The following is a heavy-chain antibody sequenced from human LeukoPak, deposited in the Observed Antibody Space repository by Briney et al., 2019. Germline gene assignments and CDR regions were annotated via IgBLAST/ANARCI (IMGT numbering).Heavy chain of an antibody. CDR2: INPNSGGT. CDR1: GYTFTGYY. Sequence: ASVKVSCKASGYTFTGYYMHCVRQAPGQGLEWIGWINPNSGGTNYAQKFQGRVTMTRDTSISTAYMELSRLRSDDTAVYYCARVSFHGSGSYYPDYWGQGTLVTVSS. J-gene: IGHJ4*02. V-gene: IGHV1-2*02. CDR3: ARVSFHGSGSYYPDY. D-gene: IGHD3-10*01.